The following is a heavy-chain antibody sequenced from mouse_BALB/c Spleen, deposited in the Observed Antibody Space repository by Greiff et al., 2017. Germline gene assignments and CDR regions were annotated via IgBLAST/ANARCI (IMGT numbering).Heavy chain of an antibody. J-gene: IGHJ3*01. CDR1: GFNIKDYY. CDR2: IDPENGNT. CDR3: AVYGKGFAY. Sequence: VQLKQSGAELVRPGALVKLSCEASGFNIKDYYMHWVKQRPEQGLEWIGWIDPENGNTIYDPKFQGKASITADTSSNTAYLQLSSLTSEDTAVYYCAVYGKGFAYWGQGTLVTVSA. D-gene: IGHD2-1*01. V-gene: IGHV14-1*02.